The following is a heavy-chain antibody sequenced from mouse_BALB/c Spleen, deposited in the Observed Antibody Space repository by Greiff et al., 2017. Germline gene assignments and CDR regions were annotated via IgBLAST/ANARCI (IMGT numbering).Heavy chain of an antibody. J-gene: IGHJ4*01. D-gene: IGHD1-1*01. CDR1: GYTFTDYN. CDR2: INPNNGGT. Sequence: VQLQQSGPELVKPGASVKIPCKASGYTFTDYNMDWVTQSHGKSLEWIGDINPNNGGTIYNQKFKGKATLTVDKSSSTAYMELRSLTSEDTAVYYCARSPYYYGSSYYAMDYWGQGTSVTVSS. V-gene: IGHV1-18*01. CDR3: ARSPYYYGSSYYAMDY.